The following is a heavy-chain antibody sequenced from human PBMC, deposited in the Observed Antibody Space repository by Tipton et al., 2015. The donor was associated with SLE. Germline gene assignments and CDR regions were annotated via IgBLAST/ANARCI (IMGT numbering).Heavy chain of an antibody. Sequence: TLSLTCTVSGGSISSYYWSWIRQPPGKGLEWIGYIYYSGSTNYNPSLKSRVTISGDTSKNQFSLKLSSVTAADTAVYYCARTLSAWYSSGWYLDYWGQGTLVTVSS. V-gene: IGHV4-59*12. CDR1: GGSISSYY. CDR3: ARTLSAWYSSGWYLDY. CDR2: IYYSGST. D-gene: IGHD6-19*01. J-gene: IGHJ4*02.